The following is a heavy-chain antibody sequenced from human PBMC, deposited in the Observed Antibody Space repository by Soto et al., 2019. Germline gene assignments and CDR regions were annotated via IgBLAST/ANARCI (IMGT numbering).Heavy chain of an antibody. J-gene: IGHJ4*02. CDR3: ARLPPLIVVVTAPYDY. CDR1: GYTFTRYA. Sequence: ASVKVSFKASGYTFTRYAMSWVRQAPGQGLEWMGWISAYNGNTNYAQKFQDRVTMTTDTSTSTAYMELRSLRSDDTAVYYCARLPPLIVVVTAPYDYWGQGTLVTVSS. CDR2: ISAYNGNT. V-gene: IGHV1-18*01. D-gene: IGHD3-22*01.